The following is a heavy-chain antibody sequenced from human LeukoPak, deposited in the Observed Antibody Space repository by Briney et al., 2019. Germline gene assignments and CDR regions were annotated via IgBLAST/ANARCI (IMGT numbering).Heavy chain of an antibody. CDR1: GFTFSNYA. Sequence: GGSLRLSCAASGFTFSNYAMSWVRQAPGKGLVWVSRFNSDESTTSYADSVKGRFTISRDNANNMLYLQMNSLRAEDAAVYYCARASGGNAAFDIWGQGTMVTVSS. J-gene: IGHJ3*02. CDR2: FNSDESTT. CDR3: ARASGGNAAFDI. D-gene: IGHD2-15*01. V-gene: IGHV3-74*01.